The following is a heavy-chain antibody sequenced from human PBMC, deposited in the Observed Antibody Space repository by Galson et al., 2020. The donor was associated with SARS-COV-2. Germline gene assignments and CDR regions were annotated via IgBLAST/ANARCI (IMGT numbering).Heavy chain of an antibody. D-gene: IGHD3-22*01. V-gene: IGHV3-53*01. CDR3: VRAIYYYDSSGYFHGLDV. CDR1: GFTVSSNY. Sequence: GESLKISCAPSGFTVSSNYMAWVRQAPGKGLEWVSFIQSNGITDYADSVKGRFTISRDKSKNTLSLLMNSLRAEDTAVYYCVRAIYYYDSSGYFHGLDVWGQGTTVTVSS. J-gene: IGHJ6*02. CDR2: IQSNGIT.